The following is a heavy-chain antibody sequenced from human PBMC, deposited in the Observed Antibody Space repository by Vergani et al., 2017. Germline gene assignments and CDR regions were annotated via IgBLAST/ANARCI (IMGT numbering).Heavy chain of an antibody. J-gene: IGHJ6*02. CDR2: NYYSGST. V-gene: IGHV4-30-4*08. Sequence: QVQLQESGPGLVKPSQTLSLTCTVSGGSISSGDYYWSWIRQPPGKGLEWIGYNYYSGSTYYNPSLKSRVTISVDTSKNQFSLKLSSVTAADTAVYYCARATGGSSSWLWLDVWGQGTTVTVSS. CDR1: GGSISSGDYY. CDR3: ARATGGSSSWLWLDV. D-gene: IGHD6-13*01.